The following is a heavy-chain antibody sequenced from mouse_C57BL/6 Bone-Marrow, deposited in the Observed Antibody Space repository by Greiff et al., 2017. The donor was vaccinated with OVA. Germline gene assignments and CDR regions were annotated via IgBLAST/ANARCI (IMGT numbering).Heavy chain of an antibody. CDR2: IDPNSGGT. Sequence: VQLQQPGAELVKPGASVKLSCKASGYTFTSYWMHWVKQRPGQGLEWIGRIDPNSGGTKYNEKFKSKATLTVDKSSSTAYMQLSSLTSEDSAVYYCARRGYYDSSLEYWGQGTTLTVSS. D-gene: IGHD1-1*01. CDR1: GYTFTSYW. CDR3: ARRGYYDSSLEY. J-gene: IGHJ2*01. V-gene: IGHV1-72*01.